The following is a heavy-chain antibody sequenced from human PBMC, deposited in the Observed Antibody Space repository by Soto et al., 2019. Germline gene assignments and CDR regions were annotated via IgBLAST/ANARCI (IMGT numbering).Heavy chain of an antibody. D-gene: IGHD3-10*01. Sequence: QVQLQQWGAGLLKPSETLSLSCSVYGTSFSNSYWSWIRQAPGKGLEWLGEINHTESTNYNPSLKSRVTISVDASKKEFSLKLRSVTAADTAVYYCARVGQLFPDLDLWGRGTLVSVSS. CDR2: INHTEST. CDR3: ARVGQLFPDLDL. V-gene: IGHV4-34*01. CDR1: GTSFSNSY. J-gene: IGHJ2*01.